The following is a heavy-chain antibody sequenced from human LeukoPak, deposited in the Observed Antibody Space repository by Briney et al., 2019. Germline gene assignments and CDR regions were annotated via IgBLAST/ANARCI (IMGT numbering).Heavy chain of an antibody. CDR2: IRSKANSYAT. D-gene: IGHD3-22*01. CDR3: TRLAPNYDSSGYYDDY. CDR1: GFTFSGSA. J-gene: IGHJ4*02. Sequence: GGSLRLSCAASGFTFSGSAMHWVHQASGKGLEWVGRIRSKANSYATAYAASVKGRFTISRDDSKNTAYLQMNSLKTEDTAVYYCTRLAPNYDSSGYYDDYWGQGTLVTVSS. V-gene: IGHV3-73*01.